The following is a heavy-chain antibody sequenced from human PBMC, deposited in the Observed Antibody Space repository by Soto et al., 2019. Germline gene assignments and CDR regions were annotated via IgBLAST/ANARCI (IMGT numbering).Heavy chain of an antibody. CDR2: ISNDGKAT. J-gene: IGHJ4*02. CDR1: GFTFSSFA. Sequence: EVQLLELGGGLVQPGGSLRLSCAASGFTFSSFAMNWVRQAPGKGLEWVSVISNDGKATHYADSVKGRFIISRDSSKNKLYLQVNSLRAEDTAVYYCAKDRGQVGPMSPRCFDCWGQGTLVTVSS. D-gene: IGHD1-26*01. V-gene: IGHV3-23*01. CDR3: AKDRGQVGPMSPRCFDC.